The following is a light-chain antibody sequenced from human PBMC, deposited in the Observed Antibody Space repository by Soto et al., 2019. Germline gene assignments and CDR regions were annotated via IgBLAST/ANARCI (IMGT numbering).Light chain of an antibody. V-gene: IGKV3-15*01. J-gene: IGKJ3*01. CDR1: QSVSSN. Sequence: ETVMTQSPATLSVSPGERATLSCRASQSVSSNLAWYQQKPGQAPRLLIYGASTRATGIPARFSGSGSGTEFTLTISSLQSEDFAVYYCQNYNNWHVTFGPGTKVDIK. CDR3: QNYNNWHVT. CDR2: GAS.